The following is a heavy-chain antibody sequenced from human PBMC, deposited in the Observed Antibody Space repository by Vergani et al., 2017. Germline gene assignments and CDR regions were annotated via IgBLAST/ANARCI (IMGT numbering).Heavy chain of an antibody. V-gene: IGHV4-39*02. Sequence: LQESGPILVKPSETLTLTCNIYAVSLTTSRFYWAWFRQPPGKWLEWIATLYSKGYTSFNASLRSRIATAAENHFSLKLTSLTAADTAVYYCVRPPYYDTSSLDAWDQGTLITVSP. CDR3: VRPPYYDTSSLDA. CDR1: AVSLTTSRFY. CDR2: LYSKGYT. J-gene: IGHJ5*02. D-gene: IGHD3-22*01.